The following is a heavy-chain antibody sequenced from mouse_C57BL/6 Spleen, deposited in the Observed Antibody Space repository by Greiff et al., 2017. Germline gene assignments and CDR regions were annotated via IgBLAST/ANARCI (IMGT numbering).Heavy chain of an antibody. CDR3: TIWYLNLDDFAY. CDR2: IYPGNSDT. J-gene: IGHJ3*01. V-gene: IGHV1-5*01. CDR1: GYTFTSYW. D-gene: IGHD4-1*01. Sequence: VQLQQSGTVLARPGASVKMSCKTSGYTFTSYWMHWVKQRPGQGLEWIGDIYPGNSDTSYNQKFKGKDKLTAFTSASTAYMERSSLTKEDSAFYYGTIWYLNLDDFAYWGQGTLVTVSA.